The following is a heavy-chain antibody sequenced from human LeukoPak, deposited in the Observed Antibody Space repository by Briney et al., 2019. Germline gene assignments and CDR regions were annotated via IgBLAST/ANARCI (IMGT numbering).Heavy chain of an antibody. CDR1: GFTFSSYE. V-gene: IGHV3-48*03. J-gene: IGHJ4*02. CDR2: ISSSGSAI. CDR3: ARDYNFDY. Sequence: PGGSLRLSCAASGFTFSSYEMTWVRQAPGKGLEWISYISSSGSAICYADSVKGRFTISRDNAKNSLYLQMNSLRAEDTAVYYCARDYNFDYWGQGTLVTVSS.